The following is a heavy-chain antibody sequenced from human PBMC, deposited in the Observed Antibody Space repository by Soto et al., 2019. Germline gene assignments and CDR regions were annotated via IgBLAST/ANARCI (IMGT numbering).Heavy chain of an antibody. V-gene: IGHV4-4*02. J-gene: IGHJ4*02. D-gene: IGHD3-3*01. Sequence: SETLSLTCAVSSGSISSSNWWSWVRQPPGKGLEWIGEIYHSGSTNYNPSLKSRVTISVDKSKNQFSLKLSSVTAADTAVYYCASTDFWSGYYDYWGQGTLVTVSS. CDR1: SGSISSSNW. CDR2: IYHSGST. CDR3: ASTDFWSGYYDY.